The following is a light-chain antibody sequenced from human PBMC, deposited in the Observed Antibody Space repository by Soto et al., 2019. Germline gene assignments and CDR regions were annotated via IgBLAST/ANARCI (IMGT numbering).Light chain of an antibody. V-gene: IGKV3D-20*02. CDR2: DSS. Sequence: EIVLTQSPGTLSLSPGERTTLSCSASQSVSSDFLAWYQQKPGQAPRLLIYDSSTRAIGIPTRFSGSRSGTEFTLTINGLQSEDFAVYYCQQRSNWPSITFGQGTRLRL. J-gene: IGKJ5*01. CDR3: QQRSNWPSIT. CDR1: QSVSSDF.